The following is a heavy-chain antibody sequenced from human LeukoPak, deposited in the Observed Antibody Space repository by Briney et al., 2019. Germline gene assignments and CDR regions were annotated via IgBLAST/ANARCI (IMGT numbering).Heavy chain of an antibody. CDR3: AKDFMVRGVITGDPFDY. CDR2: ISYDGSNK. D-gene: IGHD3-10*01. CDR1: GFTFSSYA. J-gene: IGHJ4*02. V-gene: IGHV3-30-3*01. Sequence: GGSLRLSCAASGFTFSSYAMHWVRQAPGKGLEWVAVISYDGSNKYYADSVKGRFTISRDNSKNTLYLQMNSLRAEDTAVYYCAKDFMVRGVITGDPFDYWGQGTLVTVSS.